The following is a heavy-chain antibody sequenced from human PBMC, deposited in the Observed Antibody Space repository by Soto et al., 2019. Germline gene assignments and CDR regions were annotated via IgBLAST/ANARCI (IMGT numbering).Heavy chain of an antibody. V-gene: IGHV4-30-4*01. D-gene: IGHD3-22*01. Sequence: KSSETLSLTCTVSGGSISSGDYYWSWIRQPPGKGLEWIGYIYYSGSTYYNPSLKSRVTISVDTSKNQFSLKLSSVTAADTAVYYCARVELFSPGVIVVTPGAFDIRGQGTMVTVSS. CDR2: IYYSGST. J-gene: IGHJ3*02. CDR3: ARVELFSPGVIVVTPGAFDI. CDR1: GGSISSGDYY.